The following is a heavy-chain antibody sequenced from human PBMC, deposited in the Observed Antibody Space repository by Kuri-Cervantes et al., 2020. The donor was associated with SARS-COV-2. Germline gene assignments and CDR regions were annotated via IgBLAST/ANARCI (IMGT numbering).Heavy chain of an antibody. CDR1: GGSISSYY. V-gene: IGHV4-31*03. CDR3: ARAKRITIFGVVSNFDY. J-gene: IGHJ4*02. Sequence: LRLSCTVSGGSISSYYWSWIRQHPGKGLEWIGYIYYSGSTYYNPSLKSRVTISVDTSKNQFSLKLSSVTAADTAVYYCARAKRITIFGVVSNFDYWGQGTLVTVSS. CDR2: IYYSGST. D-gene: IGHD3-3*01.